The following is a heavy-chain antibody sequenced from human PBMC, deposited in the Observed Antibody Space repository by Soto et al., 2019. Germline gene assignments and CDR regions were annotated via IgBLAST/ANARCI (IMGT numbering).Heavy chain of an antibody. CDR2: IFYSGST. Sequence: ETLSLTCTVSGGSISSSSYYWGWIRQPPGKGLEWIGSIFYSGSTYYNPSLKSRVTISVDTSKNQFSLKLSSVTAADTAVYYCARVPDRWGQGTLVTVSS. D-gene: IGHD2-2*01. V-gene: IGHV4-39*07. CDR1: GGSISSSSYY. J-gene: IGHJ5*02. CDR3: ARVPDR.